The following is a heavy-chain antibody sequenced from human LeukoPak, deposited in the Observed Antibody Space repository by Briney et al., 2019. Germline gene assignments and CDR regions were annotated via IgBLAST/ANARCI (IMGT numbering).Heavy chain of an antibody. D-gene: IGHD3-10*01. CDR3: ARVRYYYGSGSSLGYYYYYMDV. Sequence: ASVKVSCKASGYTFTSYAMNWVRQAPGQGLEWMGWINPNSGGTNYAQKFQGRVTMTRDTSISTAYMELSRLRSDDTAVYYCARVRYYYGSGSSLGYYYYYMDVWGKGTTVTVSS. CDR1: GYTFTSYA. CDR2: INPNSGGT. V-gene: IGHV1-2*02. J-gene: IGHJ6*03.